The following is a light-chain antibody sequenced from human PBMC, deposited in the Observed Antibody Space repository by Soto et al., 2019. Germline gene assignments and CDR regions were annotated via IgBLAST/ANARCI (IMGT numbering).Light chain of an antibody. CDR2: SNN. J-gene: IGLJ3*02. V-gene: IGLV1-44*01. Sequence: QLVLTQPPSASGTAGQRVTISCSGSSSNIGSNTVNWYQQLPGTAPKLLIYSNNQRPSGVPDRFSGSKSGTSASLAISGLQSEDEADYYCAAWDDSLSGPVFGGGTKLTVL. CDR3: AAWDDSLSGPV. CDR1: SSNIGSNT.